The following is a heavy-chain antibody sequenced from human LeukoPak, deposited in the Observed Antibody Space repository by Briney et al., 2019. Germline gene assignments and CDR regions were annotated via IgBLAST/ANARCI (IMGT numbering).Heavy chain of an antibody. J-gene: IGHJ4*02. CDR1: GSTFSSFD. Sequence: GASLRLSCAASGSTFSSFDMSWVRQAPGKGLEWVSAISGGGGSTYYADSVKGRFTISRDNSKNTLYLQMNSLRAEDTAIYYCAKRNLRAVAAGYWGQGTLVTVSS. D-gene: IGHD6-19*01. CDR2: ISGGGGST. CDR3: AKRNLRAVAAGY. V-gene: IGHV3-23*01.